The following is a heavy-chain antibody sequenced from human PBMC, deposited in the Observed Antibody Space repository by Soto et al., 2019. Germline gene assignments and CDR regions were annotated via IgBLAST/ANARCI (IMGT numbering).Heavy chain of an antibody. V-gene: IGHV3-7*01. D-gene: IGHD3-3*01. Sequence: EVQLVESGGGLVQPGGSLRLSCAASGFTFSSYWMSWVRQAPGKGLEWVANIKQDGSEKYYVDSVKGRFTISVDNAKNSLDLQMKSLRCEDTAVYHCARAGNYHFWSGYSFYYYYYYMDVWGKECTVTVSS. J-gene: IGHJ6*03. CDR2: IKQDGSEK. CDR1: GFTFSSYW. CDR3: ARAGNYHFWSGYSFYYYYYYMDV.